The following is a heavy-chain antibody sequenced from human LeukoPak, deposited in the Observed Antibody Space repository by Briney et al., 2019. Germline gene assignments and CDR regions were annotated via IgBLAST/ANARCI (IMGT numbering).Heavy chain of an antibody. J-gene: IGHJ5*02. CDR3: VRHGLISSGWSHWFDP. CDR1: GGSISSGGYS. Sequence: TPSQTLSLTCTVSGGSISSGGYSWGWIRQPPGKGLEWIGTEYYSERTYYYYKPSLKSRVTISVDTSNNQISLKLSSVTAADTAVYYCVRHGLISSGWSHWFDPWGQGTLVTVSS. V-gene: IGHV4-39*01. D-gene: IGHD6-13*01. CDR2: EYYSERTYY.